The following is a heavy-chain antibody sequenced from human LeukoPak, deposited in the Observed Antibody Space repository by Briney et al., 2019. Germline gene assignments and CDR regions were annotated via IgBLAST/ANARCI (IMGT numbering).Heavy chain of an antibody. J-gene: IGHJ6*03. CDR2: INTNTGNP. Sequence: ASVKVSCKASGYTFTKYAMNWVRQAPGQGLEWMGWINTNTGNPTYAQGFTGRFVFSLDTSVSTAYLQISSLKAEDTAVYYCARDRPLRYFDWFQLLDYYMDVWGKGTTVTVSS. D-gene: IGHD3-9*01. V-gene: IGHV7-4-1*02. CDR1: GYTFTKYA. CDR3: ARDRPLRYFDWFQLLDYYMDV.